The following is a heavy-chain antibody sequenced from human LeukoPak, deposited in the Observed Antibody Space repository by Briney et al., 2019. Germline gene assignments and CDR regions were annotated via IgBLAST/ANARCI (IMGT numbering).Heavy chain of an antibody. D-gene: IGHD3-3*01. V-gene: IGHV4-30-4*08. J-gene: IGHJ4*02. CDR1: GGSISSGDYY. Sequence: PSETLSLTCTVSGGSISSGDYYWSWIRQPPGKGLEWIGYIYYSGSTYYNPSLKSRVTISVDTSKNQFSLKLSSATAADTAVYYCARVGYDFWCGYYGNNFDYWGQGTLVTVSS. CDR3: ARVGYDFWCGYYGNNFDY. CDR2: IYYSGST.